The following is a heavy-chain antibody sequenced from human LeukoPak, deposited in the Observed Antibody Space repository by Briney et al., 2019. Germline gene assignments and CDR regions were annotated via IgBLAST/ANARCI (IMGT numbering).Heavy chain of an antibody. Sequence: ASETLSLTCAVSGYSISSGYYWGWIRQPPGKGLEWIGYIYYTGSTYYNPSLKSRVTISVDTSKTQFSLRLSSVTAADTAVYYCARDRGDGYYYAMDVWGKGTTVTVSS. J-gene: IGHJ6*04. CDR1: GYSISSGYY. D-gene: IGHD5-24*01. CDR3: ARDRGDGYYYAMDV. CDR2: IYYTGST. V-gene: IGHV4-38-2*02.